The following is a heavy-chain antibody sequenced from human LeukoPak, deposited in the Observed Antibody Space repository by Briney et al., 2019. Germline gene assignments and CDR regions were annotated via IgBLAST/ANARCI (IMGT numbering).Heavy chain of an antibody. V-gene: IGHV3-11*04. D-gene: IGHD6-19*01. CDR3: ARVMEQSHFYHYIDV. Sequence: GGSLRLSCAASGFTFSDYYMSWIRQAPGKGLEWVSYISSSGSTIYYADSVKGRFTISRDNAKNSLYVQMNRLRAEDTAVYYCARVMEQSHFYHYIDVWGRGTTVAVSS. CDR2: ISSSGSTI. CDR1: GFTFSDYY. J-gene: IGHJ6*03.